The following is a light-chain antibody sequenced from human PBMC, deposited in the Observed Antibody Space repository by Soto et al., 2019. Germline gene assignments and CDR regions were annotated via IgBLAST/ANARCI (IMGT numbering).Light chain of an antibody. CDR2: EVT. CDR3: SSYAVSNIFV. J-gene: IGLJ1*01. V-gene: IGLV2-8*01. Sequence: QAVVAQPPSASGSLGQSVTISCTGTSSDVGGFDFVSWYQQHPGKAPKLIMYEVTKWPSGVPNRFSGSKSGNTASLTVSGLQAEDEADYYCSSYAVSNIFVFGTGTKLTVL. CDR1: SSDVGGFDF.